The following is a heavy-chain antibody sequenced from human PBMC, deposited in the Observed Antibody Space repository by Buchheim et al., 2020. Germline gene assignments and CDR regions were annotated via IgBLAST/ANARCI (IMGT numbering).Heavy chain of an antibody. CDR3: EKMYGNNYADDGMEV. D-gene: IGHD4-11*01. Sequence: EVQLVESGGGLVQPGGSLRLSCAASGFTFRNYWMSWVRQAPGKGLECVANIKEDGSEKYYVDSVKGRFTVSRDNAKNSLYLKMNSLRGEDTAVYYCEKMYGNNYADDGMEVWGQGT. CDR1: GFTFRNYW. CDR2: IKEDGSEK. J-gene: IGHJ6*02. V-gene: IGHV3-7*02.